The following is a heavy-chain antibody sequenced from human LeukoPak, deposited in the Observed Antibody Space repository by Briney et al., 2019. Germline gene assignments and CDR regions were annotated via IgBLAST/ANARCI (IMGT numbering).Heavy chain of an antibody. V-gene: IGHV3-33*01. CDR3: ARVRHPGYCSGGSCYAPWFDP. Sequence: GGSLRLSCAASGFTFSSYGMHRVRQAPGKELEWVAVIWYDGSNKYYADSVKGRFTISRDNSKNTLYLQMNSLRAEDTAVYYCARVRHPGYCSGGSCYAPWFDPWGQGTLVTVSS. J-gene: IGHJ5*02. D-gene: IGHD2-15*01. CDR2: IWYDGSNK. CDR1: GFTFSSYG.